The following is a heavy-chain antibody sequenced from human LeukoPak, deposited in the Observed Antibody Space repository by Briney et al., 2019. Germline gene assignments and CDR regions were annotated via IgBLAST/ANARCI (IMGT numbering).Heavy chain of an antibody. CDR2: ISGSGGST. CDR3: AKRIAVALFDY. Sequence: GGSLRLSCAASGFTFSSYAMSWVHRAAGKGLEWVSAISGSGGSTYYADSVKGRFTISRDNSKNTLYLQMNSLRAEDTAVYYCAKRIAVALFDYWGQGTLVTVSS. CDR1: GFTFSSYA. V-gene: IGHV3-23*01. J-gene: IGHJ4*02. D-gene: IGHD6-19*01.